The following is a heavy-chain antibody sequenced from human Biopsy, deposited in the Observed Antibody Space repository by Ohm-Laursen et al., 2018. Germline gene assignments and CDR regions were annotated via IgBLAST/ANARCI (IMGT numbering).Heavy chain of an antibody. D-gene: IGHD2-21*01. Sequence: ASVKVSCKASGYNFGNYYINWVRKVPGQGLEWLGVVNPVAEATMYAQRFQDRVTLTRDASTNTVYMDLTSLTSEDTAVYYCARESPLRLGVCGAIRCFKEVFGMDVWGQGTTVIVSS. CDR1: GYNFGNYY. CDR2: VNPVAEAT. CDR3: ARESPLRLGVCGAIRCFKEVFGMDV. J-gene: IGHJ6*02. V-gene: IGHV1-46*01.